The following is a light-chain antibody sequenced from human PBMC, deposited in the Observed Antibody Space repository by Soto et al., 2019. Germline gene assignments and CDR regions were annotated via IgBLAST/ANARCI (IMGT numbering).Light chain of an antibody. V-gene: IGKV1-6*01. CDR1: QGIRND. CDR3: LQDYNYPRT. Sequence: AIQMTQCPSSLSASVGDIVTITCRARQGIRNDLGWYQHKPGKAPKLLIYAACSLQSGVPSRFSGSGSGTYFTLTISSPQPEDFATYYCLQDYNYPRTFGQGTKVDTK. J-gene: IGKJ1*01. CDR2: AAC.